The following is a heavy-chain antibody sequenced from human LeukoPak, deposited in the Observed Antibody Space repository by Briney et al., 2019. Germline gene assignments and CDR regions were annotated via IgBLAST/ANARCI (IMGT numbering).Heavy chain of an antibody. D-gene: IGHD2/OR15-2a*01. Sequence: ASVKVSCKASGYTFTSYGISWVRQAPGQGLEWMGWINPNSGGTNYAQKFQGRVTMTRDTSISTAYMELSRLRSDDTAVYYCARDLPISNIPGHWGQGTLVTVSS. CDR1: GYTFTSYG. J-gene: IGHJ4*02. CDR2: INPNSGGT. V-gene: IGHV1-2*02. CDR3: ARDLPISNIPGH.